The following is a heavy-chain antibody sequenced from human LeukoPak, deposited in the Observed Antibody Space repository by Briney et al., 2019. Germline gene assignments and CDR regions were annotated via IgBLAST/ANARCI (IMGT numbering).Heavy chain of an antibody. D-gene: IGHD3-22*01. J-gene: IGHJ3*02. V-gene: IGHV1-2*02. Sequence: GASVKVSCKASGYTFTGYYMHWVRQAPGQGLEWMGWINPNSGGTNYAQKFQGRVTMTRDTSISTAYMELSRLRSDDTAVYYCARDYYYDSSGYYAGGNAFDIWGQGTMVTVSS. CDR2: INPNSGGT. CDR1: GYTFTGYY. CDR3: ARDYYYDSSGYYAGGNAFDI.